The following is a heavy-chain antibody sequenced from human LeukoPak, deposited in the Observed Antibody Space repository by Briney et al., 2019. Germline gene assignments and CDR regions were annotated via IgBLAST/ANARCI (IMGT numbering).Heavy chain of an antibody. CDR2: IKQDGSEK. D-gene: IGHD3-10*01. CDR3: ARDKGILPRGLWFGELSDPMIDY. J-gene: IGHJ4*02. Sequence: GGSLRLSCAASGFTFSSYWMSWVRQAPGKGLEWVANIKQDGSEKYCADSVKGRFTISRDNAKNSLYLQMNSLRAEDTAVYYCARDKGILPRGLWFGELSDPMIDYWGQGTLVTVSS. V-gene: IGHV3-7*04. CDR1: GFTFSSYW.